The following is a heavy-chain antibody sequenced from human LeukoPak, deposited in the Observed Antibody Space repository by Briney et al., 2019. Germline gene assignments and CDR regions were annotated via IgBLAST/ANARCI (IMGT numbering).Heavy chain of an antibody. D-gene: IGHD2-2*01. CDR3: AKDRDNGEYQLPLIDY. V-gene: IGHV3-23*01. Sequence: PGGSLRLSCAASGFTFSSYAMSWVRQAPGKGLEWVSAISGSGGSTYYADSVKGRFTISRDNSKNTLYLQMNSLRAEDTAVYYSAKDRDNGEYQLPLIDYWGQGTLVTVSS. CDR1: GFTFSSYA. CDR2: ISGSGGST. J-gene: IGHJ4*02.